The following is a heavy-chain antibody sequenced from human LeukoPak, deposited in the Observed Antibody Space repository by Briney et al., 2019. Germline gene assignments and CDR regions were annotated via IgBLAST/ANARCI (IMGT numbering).Heavy chain of an antibody. V-gene: IGHV1-69*02. CDR3: ARSTVAGNQGAFDY. D-gene: IGHD6-19*01. CDR1: GGTFSSYT. Sequence: GASVKVSCKASGGTFSSYTISWVRQAPGQGLEWMGRIIRILGIANYAQKFQGRVTITADKSTSTAYMELSSLRSEDTAVYYCARSTVAGNQGAFDYWGQGTLVTVSS. J-gene: IGHJ4*02. CDR2: IIRILGIA.